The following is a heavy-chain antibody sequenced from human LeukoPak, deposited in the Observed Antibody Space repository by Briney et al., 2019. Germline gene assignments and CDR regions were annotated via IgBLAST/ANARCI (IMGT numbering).Heavy chain of an antibody. CDR2: IDYSGST. Sequence: SETLSLTCTVSGDSVSSGRYYWSWIRQPPGKGLEWIGYIDYSGSTGYNPSLKSRVSISVDTSRNQFSLKLNSVTAVDTAVYYCARDRGVRGIDYWGQGTLVTVSS. D-gene: IGHD3-10*01. V-gene: IGHV4-61*01. J-gene: IGHJ4*02. CDR1: GDSVSSGRYY. CDR3: ARDRGVRGIDY.